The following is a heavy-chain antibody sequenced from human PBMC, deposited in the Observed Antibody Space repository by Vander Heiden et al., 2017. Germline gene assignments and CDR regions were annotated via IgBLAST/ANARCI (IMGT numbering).Heavy chain of an antibody. Sequence: EVQLVESGGGLVQPGGSLRLSCAASGFTFSIYWIPLVRQAPGKGLVWVSRINSDGSSTSYADSVKGRFTISRDNAKNTLYLQMNSLRAEDTAVYYCARAENGYCSGGSCYSENWFDPWGQGTLVTVSS. CDR2: INSDGSST. D-gene: IGHD2-15*01. CDR3: ARAENGYCSGGSCYSENWFDP. V-gene: IGHV3-74*01. J-gene: IGHJ5*02. CDR1: GFTFSIYW.